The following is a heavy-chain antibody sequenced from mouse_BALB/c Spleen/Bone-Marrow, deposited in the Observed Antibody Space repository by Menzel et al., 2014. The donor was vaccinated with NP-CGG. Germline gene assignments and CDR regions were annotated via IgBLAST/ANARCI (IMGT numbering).Heavy chain of an antibody. D-gene: IGHD2-3*01. CDR2: ILPGSGST. V-gene: IGHV1-9*01. CDR3: ARRGGWLGYFDV. J-gene: IGHJ1*01. Sequence: QVQLQQSGAELMKPGASVKISCKATGYTFSSYWIEWVKQRPGHGLEWIGEILPGSGSTNYNEKFKGKATFTVDTSSNTAYMQLSSLTSEDSAVYYCARRGGWLGYFDVWGAGTTVTVSS. CDR1: GYTFSSYW.